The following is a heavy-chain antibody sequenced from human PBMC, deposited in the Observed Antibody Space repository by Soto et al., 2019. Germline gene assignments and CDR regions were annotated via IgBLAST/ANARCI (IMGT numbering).Heavy chain of an antibody. V-gene: IGHV4-31*03. Sequence: QVQPQESGPGLVKASQTLSLTCNVSGGSISSGGYYWTWTRQHPGKGLEWIGNIHHSGSTFYNPSLKSRVSISVDTSKNQFSLKLSSVTAADTAVYFCVRGVLSWGQGTLVTVSS. J-gene: IGHJ1*01. CDR1: GGSISSGGYY. D-gene: IGHD3-10*01. CDR3: VRGVLS. CDR2: IHHSGST.